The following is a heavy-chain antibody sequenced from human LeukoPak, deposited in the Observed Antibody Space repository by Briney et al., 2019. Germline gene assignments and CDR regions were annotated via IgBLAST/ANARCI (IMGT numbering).Heavy chain of an antibody. CDR3: ARDPAVGIAVAWEDY. D-gene: IGHD6-19*01. CDR2: ISAYNGNT. J-gene: IGHJ4*02. V-gene: IGHV1-18*01. Sequence: ASVKVSCKTSGYTFSNYGISWVRQAPGQGLEWMGWISAYNGNTNYAQKLQGRVTMTTDTSTSTAYMELRSLRSDDTAVYYCARDPAVGIAVAWEDYWGQGTLVTVSS. CDR1: GYTFSNYG.